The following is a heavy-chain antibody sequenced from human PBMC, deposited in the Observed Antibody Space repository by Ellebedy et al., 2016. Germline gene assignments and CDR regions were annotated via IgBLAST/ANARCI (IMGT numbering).Heavy chain of an antibody. Sequence: GGSLRLXXAASGLTISDYWMHWVRQVPGKGLEWVSRINGDGSYTTYADSVKGRFTISRDNTLNTVFLQMSSLRADDSAIYYCVRRWDLPHDVFDVWGQGTMVTVSS. CDR2: INGDGSYT. V-gene: IGHV3-74*01. CDR3: VRRWDLPHDVFDV. CDR1: GLTISDYW. D-gene: IGHD1-26*01. J-gene: IGHJ3*01.